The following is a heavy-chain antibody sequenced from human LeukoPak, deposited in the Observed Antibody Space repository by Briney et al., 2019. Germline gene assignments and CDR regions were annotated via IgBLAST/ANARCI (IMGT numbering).Heavy chain of an antibody. J-gene: IGHJ4*02. CDR1: GYTFTGYY. CDR2: INPNSGGT. D-gene: IGHD3-3*01. V-gene: IGHV1-2*04. Sequence: ASVTVSCTASGYTFTGYYMHWVRQAPGQGLEWMGWINPNSGGTNYAQKFQGWVTMTRDTSISTAYMELSRLRSDDTAVYYCARSRPLTYYDFWSGYYYFDYWGQGTLVTVSS. CDR3: ARSRPLTYYDFWSGYYYFDY.